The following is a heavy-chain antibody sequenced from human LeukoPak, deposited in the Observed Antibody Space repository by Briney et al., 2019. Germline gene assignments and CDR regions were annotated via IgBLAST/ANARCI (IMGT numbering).Heavy chain of an antibody. V-gene: IGHV4-59*12. CDR3: ARDNSYYYDSSGYLPFDY. CDR1: GGSISSYY. CDR2: IYYSGST. Sequence: SETLSLTCTVSGGSISSYYWSWIRQPPGKGLEWIGYIYYSGSTYYNPSLKSRVTISVDTSKNQFSLKLSSVTAADTAVYYCARDNSYYYDSSGYLPFDYWGQGTLVTVSS. D-gene: IGHD3-22*01. J-gene: IGHJ4*02.